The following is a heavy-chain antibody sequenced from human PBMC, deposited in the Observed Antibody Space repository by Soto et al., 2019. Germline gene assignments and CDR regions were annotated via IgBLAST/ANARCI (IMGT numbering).Heavy chain of an antibody. CDR1: GASFRSGTYY. CDR2: IYYTGST. D-gene: IGHD5-18*01. CDR3: ARGAGFSYASTWFDI. J-gene: IGHJ5*02. V-gene: IGHV4-61*03. Sequence: LSLTCTVFGASFRSGTYYWSWIRQAPGKGLEWVGHIYYTGSTNYNPSLNNRVTISVDTSKNHFSLQLTSVTAADTAVYYCARGAGFSYASTWFDIWGQGTLVTVSS.